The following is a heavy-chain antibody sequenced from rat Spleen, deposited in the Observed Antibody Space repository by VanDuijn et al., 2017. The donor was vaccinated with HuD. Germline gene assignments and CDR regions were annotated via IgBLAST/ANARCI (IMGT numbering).Heavy chain of an antibody. CDR3: ARTGPNWFAY. V-gene: IGHV5-25*01. Sequence: EVQLVESGGGLVQPGRSLKLSCAASGFTFSDYYMAWVRQAPTKGLEWVASISPSGGSSHYRDSVKGRFTISRDNAQNTLYLQMSKLGSEDTAIYYCARTGPNWFAYWGQGTLVTVSS. CDR2: ISPSGGSS. CDR1: GFTFSDYY. D-gene: IGHD1-4*01. J-gene: IGHJ3*01.